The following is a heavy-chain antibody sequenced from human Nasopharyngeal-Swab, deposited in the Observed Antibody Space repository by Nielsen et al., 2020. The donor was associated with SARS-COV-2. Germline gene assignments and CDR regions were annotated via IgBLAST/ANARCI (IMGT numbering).Heavy chain of an antibody. CDR2: IYYSGST. CDR1: GGSISSGGYY. V-gene: IGHV4-31*03. CDR3: ATKTGGGISYFDY. Sequence: LRLSCTVSGGSISSGGYYWSWIRQHPGMGLEWIGYIYYSGSTYYNPSLKSRVTISVDTSKNQFSLKLNSVTAADTAVYYCATKTGGGISYFDYWGQGTLVTVSS. J-gene: IGHJ4*02. D-gene: IGHD3-3*02.